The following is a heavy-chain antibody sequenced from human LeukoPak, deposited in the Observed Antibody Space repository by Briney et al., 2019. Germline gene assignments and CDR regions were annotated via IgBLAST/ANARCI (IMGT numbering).Heavy chain of an antibody. V-gene: IGHV3-30*18. CDR3: AKDRIQGQPPLDY. D-gene: IGHD5-18*01. CDR2: ISYDGSNK. CDR1: GFTFSSYG. Sequence: GGSLRLSCAASGFTFSSYGMHWVRQAPGKGLEWVAVISYDGSNKYYADSVKGRFTIPRDNSKNTLYLQMNSLRAEDTAVYYCAKDRIQGQPPLDYWGQGTLVTVSS. J-gene: IGHJ4*02.